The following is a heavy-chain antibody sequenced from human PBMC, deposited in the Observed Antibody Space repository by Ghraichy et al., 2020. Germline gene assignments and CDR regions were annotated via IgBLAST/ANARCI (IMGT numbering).Heavy chain of an antibody. CDR3: ETAPGITGSTSQENYGLDV. J-gene: IGHJ6*02. CDR2: IYSVGTT. V-gene: IGHV3-66*01. Sequence: GGSLRLSCAASGFIVTTKYMSWVRQAPGKGLEWVSVIYSVGTTHYADSVKGRFTISRDNGNNILYLHMKSLRAEDSAVYYCETAPGITGSTSQENYGLDVWGQGTTVIVSS. D-gene: IGHD1-7*01. CDR1: GFIVTTKY.